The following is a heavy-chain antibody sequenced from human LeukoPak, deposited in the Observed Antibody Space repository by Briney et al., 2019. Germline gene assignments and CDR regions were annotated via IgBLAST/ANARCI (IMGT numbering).Heavy chain of an antibody. Sequence: PGRSLRLSCAASGFTFSSYGMHWVRQAPGKGLEWVAVISYDGSNKYYADSVKGRFTISRDNSKNTLYLQMNSLRAEDTAVYYCAKGDYGWSGSSVDYWGQGTLVTVSS. J-gene: IGHJ4*02. D-gene: IGHD3-10*01. CDR1: GFTFSSYG. V-gene: IGHV3-30*18. CDR2: ISYDGSNK. CDR3: AKGDYGWSGSSVDY.